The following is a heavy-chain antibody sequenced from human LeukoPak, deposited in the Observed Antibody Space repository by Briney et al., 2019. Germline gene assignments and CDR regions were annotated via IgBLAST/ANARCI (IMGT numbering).Heavy chain of an antibody. Sequence: PGGSLRLSCAASGITFSNYAMGWVRQAPGKGLEWVSGISGSDGSTYYADSVRGRFTISRDNSKNTLYLQMNSLRAEDTAVYYCARGAGFADAFDIWGQGTMVTVSS. CDR3: ARGAGFADAFDI. CDR1: GITFSNYA. V-gene: IGHV3-23*01. J-gene: IGHJ3*02. CDR2: ISGSDGST.